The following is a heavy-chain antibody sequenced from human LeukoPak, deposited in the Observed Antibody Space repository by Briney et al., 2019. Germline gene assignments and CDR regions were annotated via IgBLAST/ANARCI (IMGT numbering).Heavy chain of an antibody. Sequence: PSETLSLTCTVSGGSITSSSYYWGWIRQPPGKGLEWIGSIYYSGSTYYNPSLKSRVTISVDTSKSQFPLKLSSVTAADTAVYYCARELQLWLRVDYWGLGTLVTVSS. V-gene: IGHV4-39*02. CDR3: ARELQLWLRVDY. CDR1: GGSITSSSYY. J-gene: IGHJ4*02. CDR2: IYYSGST. D-gene: IGHD5-18*01.